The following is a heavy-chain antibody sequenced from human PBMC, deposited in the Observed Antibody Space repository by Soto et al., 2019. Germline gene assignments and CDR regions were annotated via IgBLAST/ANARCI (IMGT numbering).Heavy chain of an antibody. V-gene: IGHV4-34*01. CDR1: GGSFSGYY. CDR2: INHSGST. CDR3: AARDFGVVGAFDY. J-gene: IGHJ4*02. Sequence: SETLSLTCAVYGGSFSGYYWSWIRQPPGKGLEWIGEINHSGSTNYNPSLKSRVTISVDTSKNQFSLKLSSVTAADTAVYYCAARDFGVVGAFDYWGQGTLVTVSS. D-gene: IGHD3-3*01.